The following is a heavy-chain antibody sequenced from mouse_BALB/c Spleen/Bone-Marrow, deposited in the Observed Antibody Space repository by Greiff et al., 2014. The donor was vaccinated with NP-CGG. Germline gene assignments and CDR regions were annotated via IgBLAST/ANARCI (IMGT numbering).Heavy chain of an antibody. CDR1: GFNIKNTY. CDR2: IDPANGHT. CDR3: ARWEYYAMDY. V-gene: IGHV14-3*02. D-gene: IGHD4-1*01. Sequence: VQLKESGAELVKPGASVKLSCTASGFNIKNTYMHWGKQRPEQGLEWIGRIDPANGHTKYDPKFQGKATITADTSSNTAYLQLSSLTSEDAAVYYCARWEYYAMDYWGQGTSVTVSS. J-gene: IGHJ4*01.